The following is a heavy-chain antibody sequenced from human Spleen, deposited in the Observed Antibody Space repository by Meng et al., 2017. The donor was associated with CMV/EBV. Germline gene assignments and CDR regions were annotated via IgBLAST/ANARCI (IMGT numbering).Heavy chain of an antibody. CDR2: IKSSSSSI. D-gene: IGHD1-20*01. CDR1: GFTFSSYS. Sequence: CAAAGFTFSSYSMNWVRQAPGKGLEWVAYIKSSSSSISYADSVKGRFTISRDNAKNSLYLQMNSLRAEDTAVYYCAKDLTGTTGWFDPWGQGTLVTVSS. J-gene: IGHJ5*02. V-gene: IGHV3-21*04. CDR3: AKDLTGTTGWFDP.